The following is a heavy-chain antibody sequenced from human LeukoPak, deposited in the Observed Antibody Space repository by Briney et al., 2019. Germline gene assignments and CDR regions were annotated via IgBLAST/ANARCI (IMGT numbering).Heavy chain of an antibody. Sequence: ASVTVSCKTSGYTFTSYGIIWVRQAPGQGLEWMGWISAYNGNRNYAQKLQGRVTMTTDTSTSTAYMQLRSLRSDDTAVYYCARGGPGWDSSSWYNYWGQGTLVTVSS. D-gene: IGHD6-13*01. CDR1: GYTFTSYG. J-gene: IGHJ4*02. CDR3: ARGGPGWDSSSWYNY. V-gene: IGHV1-18*01. CDR2: ISAYNGNR.